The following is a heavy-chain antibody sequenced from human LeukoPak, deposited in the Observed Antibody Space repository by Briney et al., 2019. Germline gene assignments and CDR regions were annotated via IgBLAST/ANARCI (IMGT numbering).Heavy chain of an antibody. Sequence: GGSLRLSCAASGFTFSSYAMHWVRQAPRKGLEGVAVISYDGSNKYYADSVKGRFTISRDNSKNTLYLQMNSLRADDTAVYYCARSARLMKGVVEVTALDDWGQGTLVTVSS. CDR1: GFTFSSYA. V-gene: IGHV3-30*04. J-gene: IGHJ4*02. CDR2: ISYDGSNK. D-gene: IGHD3-3*01. CDR3: ARSARLMKGVVEVTALDD.